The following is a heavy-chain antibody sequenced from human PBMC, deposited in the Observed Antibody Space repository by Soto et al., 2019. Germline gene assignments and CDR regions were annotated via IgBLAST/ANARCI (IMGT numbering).Heavy chain of an antibody. J-gene: IGHJ4*02. V-gene: IGHV2-5*02. D-gene: IGHD7-27*01. CDR3: AHRGYMYXNWDHGYFDY. CDR1: GFSLTTSGVG. CDR2: IYWDDDK. Sequence: QITLKESGPTRVRPTQTLALTCTFSGFSLTTSGVGVGWIRKTPGKALEWLAVIYWDDDKRYSPSLKSRLTITKDTSKNQVXLTMADXXXXXTXXYFCAHRGYMYXNWDHGYFDYWGQGTLVTVSS.